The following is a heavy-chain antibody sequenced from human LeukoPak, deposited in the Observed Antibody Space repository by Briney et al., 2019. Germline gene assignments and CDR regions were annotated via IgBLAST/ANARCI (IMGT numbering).Heavy chain of an antibody. Sequence: ASVKVSCKVSGYTLTELSMHWVRQAPGKGLEWMRGFDPEDGETIYAQKFQGRVTMTEDTSTDTAYMELSSLRSEDTAVYYCATDLVSGTILGVVNDAFDIWGQGTMVTVSS. CDR2: FDPEDGET. CDR1: GYTLTELS. CDR3: ATDLVSGTILGVVNDAFDI. V-gene: IGHV1-24*01. J-gene: IGHJ3*02. D-gene: IGHD3-3*01.